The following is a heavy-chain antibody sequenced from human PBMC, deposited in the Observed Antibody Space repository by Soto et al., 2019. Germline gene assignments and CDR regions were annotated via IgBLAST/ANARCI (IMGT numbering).Heavy chain of an antibody. V-gene: IGHV4-59*08. CDR3: ARHHGGGYSSSWYAALDY. J-gene: IGHJ4*02. Sequence: SETLSLTCTVSGGSISSYYWSWIRQPPGKGLEWIGYIYYSGSTNYNPSLKSRVTISVDTSKNQFSLKLSSVTAADTAVYYCARHHGGGYSSSWYAALDYWGQGTLVTVSS. D-gene: IGHD6-13*01. CDR1: GGSISSYY. CDR2: IYYSGST.